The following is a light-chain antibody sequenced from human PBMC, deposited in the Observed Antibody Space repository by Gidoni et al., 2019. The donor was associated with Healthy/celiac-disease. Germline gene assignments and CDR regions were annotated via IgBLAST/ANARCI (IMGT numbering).Light chain of an antibody. CDR3: KQRSNWQPLT. Sequence: EILLTQSPATLSLSPGERATLSCRASQIVSSYLAWYQQKPGQEPRLLIYDASNRATGIPARCSGSGSGRDLKITNSSIEAEDFSVYYCKQRSNWQPLTLGGGTKVEIK. CDR1: QIVSSY. J-gene: IGKJ4*01. CDR2: DAS. V-gene: IGKV3-11*02.